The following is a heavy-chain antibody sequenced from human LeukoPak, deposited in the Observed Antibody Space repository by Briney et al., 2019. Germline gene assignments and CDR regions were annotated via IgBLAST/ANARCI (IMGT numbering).Heavy chain of an antibody. CDR3: ARDLAGGSDY. CDR1: GGSISSGGYS. D-gene: IGHD1-26*01. V-gene: IGHV4-30-2*01. Sequence: PSETLSLTCAVSGGSISSGGYSWSWIRQPPGKGLEWIGYIYHSGSTYYNPSLKSRVTISVDRSKNQFSLKLSSVTAADTAVYYCARDLAGGSDYWGQGTLVTVSS. CDR2: IYHSGST. J-gene: IGHJ4*02.